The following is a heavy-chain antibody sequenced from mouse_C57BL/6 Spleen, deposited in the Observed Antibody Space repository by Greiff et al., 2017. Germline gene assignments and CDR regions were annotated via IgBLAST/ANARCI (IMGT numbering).Heavy chain of an antibody. CDR1: GFTFSSYA. Sequence: EVKLVESGEGLVKPGGSLKLSCAASGFTFSSYAMSWVRQTPEKRLEWVAYISSGGDYIYYADTVKGRFTISRDNARNTLYLQMSSLKSEDTAMYYCTRERDYDYDGGAWFAYWGQGTLVTVSA. J-gene: IGHJ3*01. V-gene: IGHV5-9-1*02. D-gene: IGHD2-4*01. CDR2: ISSGGDYI. CDR3: TRERDYDYDGGAWFAY.